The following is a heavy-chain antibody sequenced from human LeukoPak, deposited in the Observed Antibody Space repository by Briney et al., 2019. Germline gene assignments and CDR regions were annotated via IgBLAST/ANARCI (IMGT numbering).Heavy chain of an antibody. J-gene: IGHJ5*02. D-gene: IGHD2-2*01. CDR1: GFTFSSYA. CDR2: ISGSGGST. CDR3: AADIVVVPAAMTFDP. V-gene: IGHV3-23*01. Sequence: GGSLRLSCAASGFTFSSYAMSWVRQAPGKGLEWVSAISGSGGSTYYADSVKGRFTISRDNSKNTLYLQMNSLRAEDTAVYYCAADIVVVPAAMTFDPWGQGTLVTVSS.